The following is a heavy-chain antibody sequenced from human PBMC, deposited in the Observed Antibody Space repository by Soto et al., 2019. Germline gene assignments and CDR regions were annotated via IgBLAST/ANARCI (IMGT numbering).Heavy chain of an antibody. CDR2: INHSGST. CDR3: ASYHYYDFWIGTRHYMDV. V-gene: IGHV4-34*01. CDR1: GGSLSGYF. D-gene: IGHD3-3*01. J-gene: IGHJ6*03. Sequence: QVHLEQWGAGLLKPSETLSLTCAVYGGSLSGYFWSWVRQPPGKGLEWIGEINHSGSTNYNPSLKSRVTISADTSQHQFSLRLRSVTAADSAIYYCASYHYYDFWIGTRHYMDVWGKGTTVTVSS.